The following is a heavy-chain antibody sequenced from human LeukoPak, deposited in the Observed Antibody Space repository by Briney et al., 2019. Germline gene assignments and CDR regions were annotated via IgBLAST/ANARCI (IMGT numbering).Heavy chain of an antibody. Sequence: ASVKVSCKASGYTFTSYYMHWVRQAPGQGLEWMGIINPSGGSTSYAQKFQGRVTMTTDTSTSTVYMELSSVRSEDTAVYYCARDSWGYGYFDYWGQGTLVTVSS. J-gene: IGHJ4*02. CDR1: GYTFTSYY. CDR2: INPSGGST. D-gene: IGHD5-18*01. CDR3: ARDSWGYGYFDY. V-gene: IGHV1-46*01.